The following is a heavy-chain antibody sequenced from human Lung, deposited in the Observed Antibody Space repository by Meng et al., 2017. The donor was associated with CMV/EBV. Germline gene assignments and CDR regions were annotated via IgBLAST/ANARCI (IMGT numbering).Heavy chain of an antibody. CDR1: GFSFSSFE. J-gene: IGHJ4*02. CDR2: ISSGGTTI. V-gene: IGHV3-48*03. CDR3: ARKFSSSGLY. Sequence: SXKISCEVSGFSFSSFEMNWVRQAPGKGLEWIAHISSGGTTINYADSVKGRFTISRDNANNSLFLQMNSLRFEDTAVYYCARKFSSSGLYWGQGTLVTVSS. D-gene: IGHD6-6*01.